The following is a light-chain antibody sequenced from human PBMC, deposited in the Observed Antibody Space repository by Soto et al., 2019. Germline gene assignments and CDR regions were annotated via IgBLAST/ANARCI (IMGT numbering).Light chain of an antibody. CDR3: QKYSSVIT. J-gene: IGKJ5*01. CDR1: QGISNF. V-gene: IGKV1-27*01. Sequence: DIQMTQSPSSLSASVGDRVTITCRASQGISNFLAWYQQKPGKVPKLLISAASPLESGVPSRFSGSGSGTDFTLTITSLQPEDAATYYCQKYSSVITFGQGTRLEIK. CDR2: AAS.